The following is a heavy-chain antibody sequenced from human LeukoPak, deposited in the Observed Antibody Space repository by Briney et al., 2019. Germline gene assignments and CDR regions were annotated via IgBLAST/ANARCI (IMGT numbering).Heavy chain of an antibody. V-gene: IGHV4-59*01. CDR3: ARTRVRFWSGSGFDY. CDR2: KDYSGST. D-gene: IGHD3-3*01. CDR1: GGSISRYY. Sequence: SETLSLTCTVSGGSISRYYWSWIRQPPGKGLEWIGYKDYSGSTNYNRSLKSRVTISVDTSKNQFSLKLSSVTAADTAVYYCARTRVRFWSGSGFDYWGQGALVTVSS. J-gene: IGHJ4*02.